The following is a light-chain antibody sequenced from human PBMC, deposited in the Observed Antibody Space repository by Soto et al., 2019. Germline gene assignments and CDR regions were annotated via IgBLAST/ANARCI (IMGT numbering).Light chain of an antibody. V-gene: IGLV2-14*01. CDR3: SSYTSDSSYV. J-gene: IGLJ1*01. CDR2: AVS. Sequence: QSVLNQPSSVSGSPGHSITISCTGTSSDVGLYDYVSWYQQHPGKAPQLMIYAVSNRPSGVSNRFSASKSGNTASLFISGLQAEDEADYYCSSYTSDSSYVFGSGTKVTVL. CDR1: SSDVGLYDY.